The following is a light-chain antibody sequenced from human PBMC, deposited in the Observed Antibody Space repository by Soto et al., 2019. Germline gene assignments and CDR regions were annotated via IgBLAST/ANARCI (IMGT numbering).Light chain of an antibody. V-gene: IGKV1-39*01. Sequence: DIQMTQSPSSPSASVGDRVTITCRASQSISGYLNWYQQKPWKAPKLLIYAASSLQSGVPSRFSGSGSGTEFTLTISSLQPEDFATFYCHQSYSSPHTFGPGTKVDVK. CDR2: AAS. CDR1: QSISGY. J-gene: IGKJ3*01. CDR3: HQSYSSPHT.